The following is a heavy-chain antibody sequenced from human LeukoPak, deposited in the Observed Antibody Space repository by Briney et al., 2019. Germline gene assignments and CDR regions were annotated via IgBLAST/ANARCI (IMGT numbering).Heavy chain of an antibody. J-gene: IGHJ5*02. V-gene: IGHV1-18*01. CDR2: ISAYNGNT. D-gene: IGHD6-19*01. CDR3: ARDPGYSSGWYSNWFDP. Sequence: ASEKVSCKGSGYTFTSYGISWVRQAPGQGLEWMGWISAYNGNTHYAQKLQGRVTMTTDTSTSTAYMELRSLRSDDTAVYYCARDPGYSSGWYSNWFDPWGQGTLVTVSS. CDR1: GYTFTSYG.